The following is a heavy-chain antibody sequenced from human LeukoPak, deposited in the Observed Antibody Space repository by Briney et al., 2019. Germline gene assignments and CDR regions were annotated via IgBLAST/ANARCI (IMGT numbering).Heavy chain of an antibody. CDR2: ISTGGTTM. V-gene: IGHV3-48*02. J-gene: IGHJ3*02. CDR3: AREGYGSHALDI. Sequence: GGSLRLSCAASEFTFSSYTMNWVRQVPGRGLEWVSYISTGGTTMSYADSVKGRFAISRDNAKNSLYLQMNSLRDEDTAVYYCAREGYGSHALDIWGQGTMVTVSS. CDR1: EFTFSSYT. D-gene: IGHD3-10*01.